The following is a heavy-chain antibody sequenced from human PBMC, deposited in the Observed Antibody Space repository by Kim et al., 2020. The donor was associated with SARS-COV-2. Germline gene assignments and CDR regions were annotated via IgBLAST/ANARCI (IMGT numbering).Heavy chain of an antibody. D-gene: IGHD6-19*01. Sequence: GGSLRLSCAASGFTFSSYGMHWVRQAPGKGLEWVAVISYDGSNKYYADSVKGRFTISRDNSKNTLYLQMNSLRAEDTAVYYCARDGGEAVAYLYWGQGTLVTVSS. CDR3: ARDGGEAVAYLY. CDR1: GFTFSSYG. V-gene: IGHV3-33*05. J-gene: IGHJ4*02. CDR2: ISYDGSNK.